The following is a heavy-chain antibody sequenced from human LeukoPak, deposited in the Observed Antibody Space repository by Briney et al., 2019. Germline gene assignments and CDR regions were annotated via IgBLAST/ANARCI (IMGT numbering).Heavy chain of an antibody. Sequence: PGGSLRLSCAASVFTFSSYAMSCVRQAPRKGLEWVSAISGSGGSTYYADSVKGRFTISRDNSKNTLYLQMNSLRAEDTAVYYCAKENAVTLDNWFDPWGQGTLVTVSS. CDR3: AKENAVTLDNWFDP. V-gene: IGHV3-23*01. J-gene: IGHJ5*02. CDR1: VFTFSSYA. D-gene: IGHD4-17*01. CDR2: ISGSGGST.